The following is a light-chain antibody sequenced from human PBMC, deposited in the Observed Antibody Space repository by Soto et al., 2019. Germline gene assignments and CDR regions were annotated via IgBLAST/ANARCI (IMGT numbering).Light chain of an antibody. J-gene: IGKJ1*01. CDR2: DAS. Sequence: PGESATLSRRASQSLRSGDLACDQQKPGQAPRLLIYDASNRATGIPARFSGSGSGTDFTLTISSLEPEDFAVYYCQQRSNWPPWTFGQGTKVDIK. CDR1: QSLRSGD. CDR3: QQRSNWPPWT. V-gene: IGKV3-11*01.